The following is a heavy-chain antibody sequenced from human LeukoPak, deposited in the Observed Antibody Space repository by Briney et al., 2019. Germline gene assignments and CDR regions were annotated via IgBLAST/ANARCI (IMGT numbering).Heavy chain of an antibody. CDR1: GYSISSGYY. CDR3: ARLCYYYDSSGFNYFDY. D-gene: IGHD3-22*01. V-gene: IGHV4-38-2*02. J-gene: IGHJ4*02. CDR2: IYHSGST. Sequence: SETLSLTCTVSGYSISSGYYWGWIRQPPGKGLEWIGSIYHSGSTYYNPSLKRRVTISVDTSKNHFSLKLSSVTAADTAVYYCARLCYYYDSSGFNYFDYWGQGTLVTVSS.